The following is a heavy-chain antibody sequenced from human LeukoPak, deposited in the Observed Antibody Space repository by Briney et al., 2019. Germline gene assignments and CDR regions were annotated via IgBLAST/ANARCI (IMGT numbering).Heavy chain of an antibody. CDR3: ARLVGATKPFDY. CDR2: ISGYNGNT. J-gene: IGHJ4*02. CDR1: GYSFSSSG. D-gene: IGHD1-26*01. Sequence: ASVKVSCKASGYSFSSSGISWVRQAPGQGREWMGGISGYNGNTNYAQKFQGRVTMTTDTSTTTPYMDLRSLRSDDTAVYYCARLVGATKPFDYWGQGTLVSASS. V-gene: IGHV1-18*01.